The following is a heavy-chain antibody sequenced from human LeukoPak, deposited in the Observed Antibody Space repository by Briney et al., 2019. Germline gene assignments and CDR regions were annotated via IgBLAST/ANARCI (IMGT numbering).Heavy chain of an antibody. CDR1: VYTVTTSD. V-gene: IGHV1-8*01. Sequence: GASLRPSSKAAVYTVTTSDINWVPQATGQGLGWMGWMNTSSGNTGYAQKCQGRVTMNRNNSISTAYMELSSLRSEDTAVYYCARGVVVPAANWGQGTLVTVSS. CDR3: ARGVVVPAAN. D-gene: IGHD2-2*01. CDR2: MNTSSGNT. J-gene: IGHJ4*02.